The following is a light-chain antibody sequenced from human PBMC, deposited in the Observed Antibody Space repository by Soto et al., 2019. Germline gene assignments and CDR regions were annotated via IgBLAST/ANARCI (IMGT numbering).Light chain of an antibody. CDR2: GAS. J-gene: IGKJ1*01. V-gene: IGKV3-20*01. Sequence: EIVLTQSPGTLSLSPGERATLSCRASQSIDSKYLGWYQQKPGQTPRLLTYGASSRATGIPDRFSGSGSGTDFTLTISRLEPEDFAVYYCQHYGTSPGTFGQGTKVDIK. CDR1: QSIDSKY. CDR3: QHYGTSPGT.